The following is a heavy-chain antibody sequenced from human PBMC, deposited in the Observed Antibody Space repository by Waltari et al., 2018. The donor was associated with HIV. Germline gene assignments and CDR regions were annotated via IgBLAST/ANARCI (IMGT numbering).Heavy chain of an antibody. CDR2: IGSSNSDI. D-gene: IGHD5-12*01. CDR1: GSTLSNYN. Sequence: EVQLVDSGGGLVTPGGSLSSHCGASGSTLSNYNLHWVRQAPGKGLEWVSSIGSSNSDIYYTDSVDGRFTISRDNANNSLFLQMNSLRAEDTAVYYCARDLVASKAYWGQGTLVTVSA. CDR3: ARDLVASKAY. V-gene: IGHV3-21*01. J-gene: IGHJ4*02.